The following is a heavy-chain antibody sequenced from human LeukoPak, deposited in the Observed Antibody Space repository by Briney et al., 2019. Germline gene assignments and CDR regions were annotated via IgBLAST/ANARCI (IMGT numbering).Heavy chain of an antibody. CDR3: AKDGRGSSSQNNWFDP. J-gene: IGHJ5*02. V-gene: IGHV3-7*03. CDR1: GFSFSTFW. Sequence: PGGSLRLPCAASGFSFSTFWMSWVRQAPGKGLEWVANIKPDGSEKYYVDSVKGRFTISRDNAKNSLYLQMSSLRAEDTAVYYCAKDGRGSSSQNNWFDPWGQGTLVTVSS. D-gene: IGHD3-16*01. CDR2: IKPDGSEK.